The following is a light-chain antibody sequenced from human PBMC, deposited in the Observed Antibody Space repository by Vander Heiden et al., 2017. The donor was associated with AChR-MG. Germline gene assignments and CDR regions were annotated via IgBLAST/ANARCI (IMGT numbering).Light chain of an antibody. Sequence: DTQMTQSPSSLSASVGDRVTITCLASQGIRSDLGWYQQKPGQAPKRLIYDASNLQRGVPSRFSGSGFGTEFTLTISSLQPEDFATYYCLQHNTHPNTFGQGTKLEIK. V-gene: IGKV1-17*01. J-gene: IGKJ2*01. CDR1: QGIRSD. CDR3: LQHNTHPNT. CDR2: DAS.